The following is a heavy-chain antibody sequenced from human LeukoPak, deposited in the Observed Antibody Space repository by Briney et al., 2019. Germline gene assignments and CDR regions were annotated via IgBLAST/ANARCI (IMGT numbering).Heavy chain of an antibody. D-gene: IGHD6-19*01. Sequence: SETLSLTCTVSGGSISSYYWSWIRQPPGKGLEWIGYIYYSGTTNYNPSLKSRVSISIDTSKKQFSLKVSSVTAADTAVYYCARGAGWYNYWGQGTLVTVSS. CDR3: ARGAGWYNY. J-gene: IGHJ4*02. V-gene: IGHV4-59*01. CDR2: IYYSGTT. CDR1: GGSISSYY.